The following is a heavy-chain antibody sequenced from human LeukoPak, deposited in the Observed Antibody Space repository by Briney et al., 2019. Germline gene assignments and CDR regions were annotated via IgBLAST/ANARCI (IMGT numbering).Heavy chain of an antibody. D-gene: IGHD3-22*01. CDR2: IIPIFGTA. Sequence: ASVKVSCKASGGTFSGYAISWVRQAPGQGLEWMGRIIPIFGTANYAQKLQGRVTITTDESTSTAYMELSSLRSEDTAVYYCASQPLRRNSSGPPQEFDYWGQGTLVTVSS. CDR3: ASQPLRRNSSGPPQEFDY. V-gene: IGHV1-69*05. J-gene: IGHJ4*02. CDR1: GGTFSGYA.